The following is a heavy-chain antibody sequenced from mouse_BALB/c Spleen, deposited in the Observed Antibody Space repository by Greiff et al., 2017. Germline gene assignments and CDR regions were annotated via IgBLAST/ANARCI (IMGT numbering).Heavy chain of an antibody. CDR1: GFTFSSYT. CDR2: ISNGGGST. J-gene: IGHJ4*01. CDR3: ARQGYYDYDGEAMDY. V-gene: IGHV5-12-2*01. Sequence: EVNLVESGGGLVQPGGSLKLSCAASGFTFSSYTMSWVRQTPEKRLEWVAYISNGGGSTYYPDTVKGRFTISRDNAKNTLYLQMSSLKSEDTAMYYCARQGYYDYDGEAMDYWGQGTSVTVSS. D-gene: IGHD2-4*01.